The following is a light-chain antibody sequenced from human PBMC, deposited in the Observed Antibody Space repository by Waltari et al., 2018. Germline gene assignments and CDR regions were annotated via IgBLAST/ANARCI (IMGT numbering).Light chain of an antibody. Sequence: EIVMTQSPATLSVSPGERATLSCRASQSVSSNLACYQKKPGQSPRLLIFGAYTRATDIPARFSGSGSGTEFTLTISSLQSEDFAVYYCLQYNDWPPWTFGQGTKVEIK. CDR2: GAY. V-gene: IGKV3-15*01. CDR3: LQYNDWPPWT. J-gene: IGKJ1*01. CDR1: QSVSSN.